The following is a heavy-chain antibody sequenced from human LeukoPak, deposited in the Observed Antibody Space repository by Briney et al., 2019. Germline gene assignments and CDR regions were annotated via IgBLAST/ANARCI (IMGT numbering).Heavy chain of an antibody. CDR1: GGSISSSSYY. V-gene: IGHV4-39*07. CDR2: IYYSGST. J-gene: IGHJ4*02. CDR3: ARYDGGSGPFDY. Sequence: SETLSLTCTVSGGSISSSSYYWGWIRQPPGKGLEWIGSIYYSGSTYYNPSLKSRVTISVDTSKNQFSLKLSSVTAADTAVYYCARYDGGSGPFDYWGQGTLVTVSS. D-gene: IGHD3-10*01.